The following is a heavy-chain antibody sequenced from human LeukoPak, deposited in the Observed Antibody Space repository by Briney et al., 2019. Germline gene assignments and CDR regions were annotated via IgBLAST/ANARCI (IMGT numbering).Heavy chain of an antibody. V-gene: IGHV3-48*04. CDR1: GFTFSSYS. J-gene: IGHJ6*02. CDR3: ARIWVAVLPADGMDV. D-gene: IGHD2-2*01. Sequence: GGSLRLSCAASGFTFSSYSMNWVRQAPGKGLEWVSYISSSSSSIYYTDPVKGRFTISRDNAKNSLYLQMNSLRAEDTGVYYCARIWVAVLPADGMDVWGLGTTVTVSS. CDR2: ISSSSSSI.